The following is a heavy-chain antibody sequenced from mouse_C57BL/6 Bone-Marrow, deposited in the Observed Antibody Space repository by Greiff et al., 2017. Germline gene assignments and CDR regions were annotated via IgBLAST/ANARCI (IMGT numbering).Heavy chain of an antibody. D-gene: IGHD2-12*01. J-gene: IGHJ1*03. Sequence: VQLQQSGPELVKPGASVKISCKASVYAFSRSWMNWVKQRPGTGLVWIGRLYPGDGDTNYNGKFKGKATLTADKSSSTAYMQLSSLTSEDSAVVFCARPAYYSLPFDVWGTGTTVTVSS. CDR3: ARPAYYSLPFDV. V-gene: IGHV1-82*01. CDR2: LYPGDGDT. CDR1: VYAFSRSW.